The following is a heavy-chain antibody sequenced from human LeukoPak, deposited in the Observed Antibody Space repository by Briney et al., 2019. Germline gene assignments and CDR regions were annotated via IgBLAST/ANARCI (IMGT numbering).Heavy chain of an antibody. CDR1: GFTFSTYS. CDR2: ISSDSGTI. Sequence: PGGSLRLSCAASGFTFSTYSINRVRQARGKGLEWVSYISSDSGTIYYADSVRGRFTISRDNAKNSLYLQMNNLRAEDTAVYFCAREGKLRPSHIDYWGQGTLVTVSP. CDR3: AREGKLRPSHIDY. D-gene: IGHD1-1*01. J-gene: IGHJ4*02. V-gene: IGHV3-48*04.